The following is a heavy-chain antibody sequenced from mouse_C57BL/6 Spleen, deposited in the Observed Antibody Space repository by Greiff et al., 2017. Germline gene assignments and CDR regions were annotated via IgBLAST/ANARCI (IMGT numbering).Heavy chain of an antibody. V-gene: IGHV1-26*01. CDR3: ARPFFHYGSSQYYFDY. CDR2: INPNNGGT. Sequence: EVQLQQSGPELVKPGASVKISCKASGYTFTDYYMNWVKQSHGKSLEWIGDINPNNGGTSYNQKFKGKATLTVDKSSSTAYMELRSLTSEDSAVYYCARPFFHYGSSQYYFDYWGQGTTLTVSS. CDR1: GYTFTDYY. J-gene: IGHJ2*01. D-gene: IGHD1-1*01.